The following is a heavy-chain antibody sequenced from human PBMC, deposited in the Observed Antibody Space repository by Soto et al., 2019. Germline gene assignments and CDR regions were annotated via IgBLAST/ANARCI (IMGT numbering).Heavy chain of an antibody. D-gene: IGHD1-26*01. CDR2: IYYSGST. CDR1: GGSISSGDYY. V-gene: IGHV4-30-4*01. CDR3: ASYSGSYYLLNPAPQAGGMDV. Sequence: PSETLSLTCPVSGGSISSGDYYWSWIRQPPGKGLEWIGYIYYSGSTYYNPSLKSRVTISVDTSKNQFSLKLSSVTAADTAVYYCASYSGSYYLLNPAPQAGGMDVWGQGTTVTVSS. J-gene: IGHJ6*02.